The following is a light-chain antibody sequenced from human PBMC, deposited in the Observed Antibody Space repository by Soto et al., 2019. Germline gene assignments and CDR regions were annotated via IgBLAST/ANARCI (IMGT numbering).Light chain of an antibody. CDR2: DVS. CDR3: CSYAGSHTYVV. J-gene: IGLJ2*01. V-gene: IGLV2-11*01. Sequence: QSALTQPRSVSGSPGQSVTISCTGTNNDVGGYNYVSWYQQHPGKAPKLMIYDVSKRPSGVPDRFSGSRSGSTASLTISGLQAGDEADYHCCSYAGSHTYVVFGGGTKLTVL. CDR1: NNDVGGYNY.